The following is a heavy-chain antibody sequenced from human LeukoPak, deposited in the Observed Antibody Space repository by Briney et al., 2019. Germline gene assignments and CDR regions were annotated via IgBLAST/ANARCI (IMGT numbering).Heavy chain of an antibody. CDR2: ISLAGRT. J-gene: IGHJ4*02. CDR3: SRVSGPFCPFGH. Sequence: SETLSLTCGVSGGSITTTSFWSWVRQPPGVGLEWIGEISLAGRTRYNPSLESRVSISIDESKNHLYLNLASVTAADTAVYFCSRVSGPFCPFGHWGQGTLVAVTS. D-gene: IGHD1-26*01. CDR1: GGSITTTSF. V-gene: IGHV4-4*02.